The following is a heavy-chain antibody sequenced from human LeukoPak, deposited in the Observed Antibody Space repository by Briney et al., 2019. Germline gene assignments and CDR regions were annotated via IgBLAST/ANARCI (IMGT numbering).Heavy chain of an antibody. CDR1: GGSISSSNW. J-gene: IGHJ5*02. V-gene: IGHV4-4*02. Sequence: PSGTLSLTCAVSGGSISSSNWWSWVRQPPGKGLEWIGEIYHSGSTNYNPSLKSRVTMSVDTSKNQFSLKLSSVTAADTAVYYCARGLNWSIGWFDPWGQGTLVTVSS. CDR2: IYHSGST. CDR3: ARGLNWSIGWFDP. D-gene: IGHD1-1*01.